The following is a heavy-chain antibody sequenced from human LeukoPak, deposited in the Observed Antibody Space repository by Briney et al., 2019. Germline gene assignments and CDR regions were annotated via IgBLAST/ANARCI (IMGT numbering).Heavy chain of an antibody. CDR1: GFTFNSYS. CDR2: ISSSGSTI. V-gene: IGHV3-48*01. Sequence: GGSLRLSCAASGFTFNSYSMNWVRQAPGKGLGWVSKISSSGSTIYYADSVKGRFTISRDNAEKSLYLQLNSLRAEDTAVYYCARGGHSDYYDILTGHYYYMDVWGKGTTVIVSS. D-gene: IGHD3-9*01. J-gene: IGHJ6*03. CDR3: ARGGHSDYYDILTGHYYYMDV.